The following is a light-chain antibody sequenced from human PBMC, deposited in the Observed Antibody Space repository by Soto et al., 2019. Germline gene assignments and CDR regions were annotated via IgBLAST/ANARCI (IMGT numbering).Light chain of an antibody. CDR3: QQYDNLPYT. J-gene: IGKJ2*01. Sequence: DIQMTQSPSSLSASVGDTVTITCQASHDIDNYLNWYQQKPGKAPKLLIYVASNFETGVPSRFSGSGSGTDFSLTITSLQPEDIATYYCQQYDNLPYTFGQGTKVEIK. CDR2: VAS. V-gene: IGKV1-33*01. CDR1: HDIDNY.